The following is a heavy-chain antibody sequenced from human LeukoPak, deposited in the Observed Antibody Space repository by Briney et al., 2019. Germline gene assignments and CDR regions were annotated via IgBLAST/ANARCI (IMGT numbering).Heavy chain of an antibody. V-gene: IGHV3-23*01. D-gene: IGHD3-16*01. CDR3: AKDSKNWARDFHY. J-gene: IGHJ4*02. Sequence: GGSLRLSCVASGFTFSSYAMSWVRQAPGKGLEWVSVISGGGSTYYADSVKGRFTISRDNSKNTMYLQMNSLRGEDTAVYYCAKDSKNWARDFHYWGQGTLVTVSS. CDR1: GFTFSSYA. CDR2: ISGGGST.